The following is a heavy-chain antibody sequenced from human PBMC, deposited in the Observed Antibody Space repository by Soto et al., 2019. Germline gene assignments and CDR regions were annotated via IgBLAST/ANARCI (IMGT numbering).Heavy chain of an antibody. CDR3: ARSAAAGGIDY. CDR1: GYTFTSYA. J-gene: IGHJ4*02. Sequence: ASVKVSCTASGYTFTSYAMHWVRQAPGQRLEWMGWINAGNGNTKYSQKFQGRVTITRDTSASTAYMELSSLRSEDTAVYYCARSAAAGGIDYWGQGTLVTVSS. CDR2: INAGNGNT. V-gene: IGHV1-3*01. D-gene: IGHD3-16*01.